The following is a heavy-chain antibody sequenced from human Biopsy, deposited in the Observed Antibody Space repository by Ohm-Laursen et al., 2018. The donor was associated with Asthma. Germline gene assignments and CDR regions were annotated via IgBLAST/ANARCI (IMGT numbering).Heavy chain of an antibody. V-gene: IGHV3-33*01. CDR3: ARDFYDSSGYLHFDY. D-gene: IGHD3-22*01. CDR1: RFTFSSYG. CDR2: IWYDGSNK. J-gene: IGHJ4*02. Sequence: SLRLSCTASRFTFSSYGMHWVRQAPGKGLEWVAVIWYDGSNKYYTDSVKGRFTISRDNSKNTLYLQMNSLRAEDTAVYYCARDFYDSSGYLHFDYWGQGTLVTVSS.